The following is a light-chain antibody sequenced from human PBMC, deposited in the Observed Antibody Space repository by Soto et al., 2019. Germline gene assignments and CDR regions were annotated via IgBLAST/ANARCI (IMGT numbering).Light chain of an antibody. CDR1: QSISSNY. CDR3: QQYSSSPPEFT. CDR2: GAS. J-gene: IGKJ3*01. Sequence: EIVLTQSPGTLSLSPGERATLSCGASQSISSNYLAWYQQRPGQAPRLLIFGASYRATGIPDRFSGSGSGTDFTLTISRLEPEDFAVYYCQQYSSSPPEFTFGPGTRVDS. V-gene: IGKV3-20*01.